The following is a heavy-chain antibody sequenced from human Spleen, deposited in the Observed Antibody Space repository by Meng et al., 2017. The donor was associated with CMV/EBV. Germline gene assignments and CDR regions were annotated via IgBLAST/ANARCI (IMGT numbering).Heavy chain of an antibody. J-gene: IGHJ6*02. V-gene: IGHV1-18*04. CDR3: ARERRGYCSSTSCYPYYGMDV. CDR2: ISAYNGNT. CDR1: GYTFTGYY. D-gene: IGHD2-2*01. Sequence: ASVKVSCMASGYTFTGYYMHWVRQAPGQGLEWMGWISAYNGNTNYAQKLQGRVTITTDTSTSTSYMELRSLRSDDTAVYYCARERRGYCSSTSCYPYYGMDVWGQGTTVTVSS.